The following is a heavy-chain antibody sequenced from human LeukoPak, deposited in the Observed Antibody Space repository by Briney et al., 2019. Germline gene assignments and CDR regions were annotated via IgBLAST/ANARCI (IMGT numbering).Heavy chain of an antibody. CDR2: INPNSGGT. CDR1: GYTFTGYY. CDR3: ARDPGVSVAAYYFGY. D-gene: IGHD6-19*01. Sequence: ASVKVSCKASGYTFTGYYMHWVRQAPGQGLEWMGWINPNSGGTNYAQKFQGRVTMTRDTSISTAYMELSRLRSDDTAVYYCARDPGVSVAAYYFGYWGQGTLVTVSS. J-gene: IGHJ4*02. V-gene: IGHV1-2*02.